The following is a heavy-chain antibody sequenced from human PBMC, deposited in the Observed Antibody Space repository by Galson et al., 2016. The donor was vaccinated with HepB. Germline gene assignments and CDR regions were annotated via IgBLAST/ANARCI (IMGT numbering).Heavy chain of an antibody. Sequence: SVKVSCKASGYTFTSYAMHWVRQAPGQRLEWMGWINAGNGNTKNSQKFQGRVTITRDTSASTAYMELSSLRSEDTAVYYCARAGTLRSGYWYYFDYWGQGTLVPVSS. CDR1: GYTFTSYA. J-gene: IGHJ4*02. V-gene: IGHV1-3*01. CDR3: ARAGTLRSGYWYYFDY. D-gene: IGHD3-3*01. CDR2: INAGNGNT.